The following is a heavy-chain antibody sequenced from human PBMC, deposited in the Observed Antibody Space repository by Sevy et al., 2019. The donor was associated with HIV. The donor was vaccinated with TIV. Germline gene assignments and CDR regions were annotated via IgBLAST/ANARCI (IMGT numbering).Heavy chain of an antibody. CDR2: ISSSSSTI. CDR1: GFTFSSYS. J-gene: IGHJ6*03. D-gene: IGHD2-8*01. CDR3: ARDNAGYYYYYMDV. Sequence: GGSLRLSCAASGFTFSSYSMNWVRQAPGKGLEWVSYISSSSSTIYYADSVKGRFTISRDNAKKSLYLQMNSLRDEDTAVYYCARDNAGYYYYYMDVWGKGTTVTVSS. V-gene: IGHV3-48*02.